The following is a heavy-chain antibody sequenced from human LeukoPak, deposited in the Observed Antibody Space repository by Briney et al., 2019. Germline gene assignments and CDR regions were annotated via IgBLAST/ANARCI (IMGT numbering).Heavy chain of an antibody. CDR2: ISGSGDTT. CDR3: AKPSVGGATGFDS. CDR1: GGSFSGYY. J-gene: IGHJ4*02. D-gene: IGHD1-26*01. Sequence: ETLSLTCAVYGGSFSGYYWSWVRQAPGKGLEWASAISGSGDTTNSADSVKGRFTISRDNSKNMLYLHMNSLRAEDTAVYYCAKPSVGGATGFDSWGQGTLVTVSS. V-gene: IGHV3-23*01.